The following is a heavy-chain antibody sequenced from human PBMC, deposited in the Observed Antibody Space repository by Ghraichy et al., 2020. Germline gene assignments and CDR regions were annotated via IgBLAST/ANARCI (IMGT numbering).Heavy chain of an antibody. J-gene: IGHJ6*02. V-gene: IGHV3-33*01. CDR3: ARDFRPLLWFGELSPEYGMDV. Sequence: GGSLRLSCAASGFTFSSYGMHWVRQAPGKGLEWVAVIWYDGSNKYYADSVKGRFTISRDNSKNTLYLQMNSLRAEDTAVYYCARDFRPLLWFGELSPEYGMDVWGQGTTVTVSS. CDR1: GFTFSSYG. D-gene: IGHD3-10*01. CDR2: IWYDGSNK.